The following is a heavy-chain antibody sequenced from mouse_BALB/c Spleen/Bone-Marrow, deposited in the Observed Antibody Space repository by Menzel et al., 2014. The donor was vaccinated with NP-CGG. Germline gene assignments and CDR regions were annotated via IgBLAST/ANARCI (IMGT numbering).Heavy chain of an antibody. CDR2: ISSGSSTI. CDR1: GFTFSSFG. CDR3: TRGGNWDDFDY. V-gene: IGHV5-17*02. D-gene: IGHD4-1*01. Sequence: EVKLVESGGGLVQPGGSRKLSCAASGFTFSSFGMHWVRQTPEKGLEWVAYISSGSSTIYYADTVKGQFTISRDNPKNTLFLQVTSLRSEDTAMYYCTRGGNWDDFDYWGQGTTLTVSS. J-gene: IGHJ2*01.